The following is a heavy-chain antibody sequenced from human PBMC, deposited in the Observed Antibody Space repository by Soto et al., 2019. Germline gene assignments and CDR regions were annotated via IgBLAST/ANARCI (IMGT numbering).Heavy chain of an antibody. CDR3: TSDAAAKVGTLSY. CDR2: IDGGKT. Sequence: EVQLVESGGALVEPGGSLRLSCAASGVTFNNARMSWVRQAPGKGLEWVGRIDGGKTDFAAPVEGRFTFSRDDSRNTLVMQMNSLKTEDTGVYYCTSDAAAKVGTLSYWGQGTLVTVSS. V-gene: IGHV3-15*02. D-gene: IGHD1-26*01. J-gene: IGHJ4*02. CDR1: GVTFNNAR.